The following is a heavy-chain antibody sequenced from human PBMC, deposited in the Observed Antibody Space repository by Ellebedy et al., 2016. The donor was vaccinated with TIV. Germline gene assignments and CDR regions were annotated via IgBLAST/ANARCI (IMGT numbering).Heavy chain of an antibody. CDR1: GFTFEDYA. D-gene: IGHD3-16*01. Sequence: PGGSLRLSWAASGFTFEDYAMHWVRQAPGKGLEWVAVMSYDGTNIYYADSVRGRFTISRDNSKNTLYLQVNSLRPEDTAVYYCARELNSRTWPGEYFDLWGRGTLVTVSS. J-gene: IGHJ2*01. V-gene: IGHV3-30*01. CDR3: ARELNSRTWPGEYFDL. CDR2: MSYDGTNI.